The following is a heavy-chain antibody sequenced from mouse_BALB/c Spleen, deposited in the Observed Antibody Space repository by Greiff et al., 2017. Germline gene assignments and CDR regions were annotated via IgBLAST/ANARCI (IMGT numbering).Heavy chain of an antibody. J-gene: IGHJ4*01. CDR2: ISSGGST. CDR1: GFTFSSYA. Sequence: EVQRVESGGGLVKPGGSLKLSCAASGFTFSSYAMSWVRQTPEKRLEWVASISSGGSTYYPDSVKGRFTISSVNARNILYLQMSSLRSEDTAMYYCARGDYYGSTYAMDYWGEGTSVTVSS. V-gene: IGHV5-6-5*01. D-gene: IGHD1-1*01. CDR3: ARGDYYGSTYAMDY.